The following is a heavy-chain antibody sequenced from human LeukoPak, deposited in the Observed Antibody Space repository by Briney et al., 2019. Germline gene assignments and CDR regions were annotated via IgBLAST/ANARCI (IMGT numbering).Heavy chain of an antibody. J-gene: IGHJ4*02. D-gene: IGHD1-26*01. CDR1: GGSISSYY. CDR2: IYYNGYT. CDR3: ARHGSRSPVPLEY. V-gene: IGHV4-59*08. Sequence: SGTLSLTCTVSGGSISSYYWSWIRQPPGKGLEWIGYIYYNGYTNYIPSLKSRVTISVDTSKNQFFLKLTSVTAADTAIYYCARHGSRSPVPLEYWGQGTQVTVSS.